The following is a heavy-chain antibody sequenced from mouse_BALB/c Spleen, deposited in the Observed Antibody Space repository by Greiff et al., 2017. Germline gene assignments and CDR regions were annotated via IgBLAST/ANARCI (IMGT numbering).Heavy chain of an antibody. J-gene: IGHJ4*01. CDR3: ARGGYDYDGGYAMDD. D-gene: IGHD2-4*01. V-gene: IGHV5-4*02. CDR1: GFTFSDYY. Sequence: EVKLLESGGGLVKPGGSLKLSCAASGFTFSDYYMYWVRQTPEKRLEWVATISDGCSYTYYPDSVKGRFTISRDNAKNNLYLQMSSLTSEDTAMYYCARGGYDYDGGYAMDDWGQGTSVTVSS. CDR2: ISDGCSYT.